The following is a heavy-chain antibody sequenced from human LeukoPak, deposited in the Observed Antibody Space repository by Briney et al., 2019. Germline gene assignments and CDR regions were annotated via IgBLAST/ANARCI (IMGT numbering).Heavy chain of an antibody. CDR1: GHTFTTYG. CDR2: VSAYNGNT. J-gene: IGHJ3*02. CDR3: ARGLLTARARVAFDI. Sequence: GASVKVSCKASGHTFTTYGISWVRQAPGQGLEWMGWVSAYNGNTNYAQKLQGRVTMTTDTSANTAYMELGSLRSDDTAVYYCARGLLTARARVAFDIWGHGTMVTVSS. V-gene: IGHV1-18*01. D-gene: IGHD7-27*01.